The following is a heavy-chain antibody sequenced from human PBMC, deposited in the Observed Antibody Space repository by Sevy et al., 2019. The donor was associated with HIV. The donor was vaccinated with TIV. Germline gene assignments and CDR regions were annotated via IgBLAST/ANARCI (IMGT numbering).Heavy chain of an antibody. Sequence: GGSLRLSCAASGFTFSSYAMHWVRQAPGKGLEWVAVISYDGSNKYYAYSVKGRFTISRDNSKNTLYLQMNSLRAEDTAVYYCARSVGYSYGRVCQWPSDYWGQGTLVTVSS. CDR2: ISYDGSNK. CDR1: GFTFSSYA. CDR3: ARSVGYSYGRVCQWPSDY. D-gene: IGHD5-18*01. V-gene: IGHV3-30-3*01. J-gene: IGHJ4*02.